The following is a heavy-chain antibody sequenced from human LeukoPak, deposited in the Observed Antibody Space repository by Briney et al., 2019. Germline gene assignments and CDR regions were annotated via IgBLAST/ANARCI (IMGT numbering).Heavy chain of an antibody. Sequence: GESLQISFKGSGYRFTSYWIGWVRQMPGKGLEWMGIIYPGDSDTRYSPSFEGQVTISADKSISTAYLQWSSLKASDTAMYYCARHHGPYRSGDYWGQGTLVTVSS. J-gene: IGHJ4*02. CDR2: IYPGDSDT. CDR1: GYRFTSYW. CDR3: ARHHGPYRSGDY. V-gene: IGHV5-51*01. D-gene: IGHD3-10*01.